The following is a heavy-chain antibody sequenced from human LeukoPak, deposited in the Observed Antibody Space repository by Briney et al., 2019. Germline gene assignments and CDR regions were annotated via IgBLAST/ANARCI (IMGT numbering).Heavy chain of an antibody. Sequence: PGGSLRLSCAASGFTFSSYGMHWVRQAPGKGLEWVAVISYDGSNKYYADSVKGRFTISRDNSKNTLYLQMNSLRAEDTAVYYCAATVAGITFDYWGQGTLVTASS. J-gene: IGHJ4*02. V-gene: IGHV3-30*03. D-gene: IGHD6-19*01. CDR3: AATVAGITFDY. CDR1: GFTFSSYG. CDR2: ISYDGSNK.